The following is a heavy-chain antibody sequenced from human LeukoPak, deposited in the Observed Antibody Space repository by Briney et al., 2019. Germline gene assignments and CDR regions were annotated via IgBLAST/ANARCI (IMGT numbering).Heavy chain of an antibody. J-gene: IGHJ5*02. Sequence: ASVKVSCKAFGYSLTNYYVHWVRQAPGQGLEWMGWINPNSGGTNYAQKFQGRVTMARDTSISTAYMELSRLRSDDTAVYYCASLTTGTTLGPWGQGTLVTVSS. CDR1: GYSLTNYY. CDR3: ASLTTGTTLGP. V-gene: IGHV1-2*02. CDR2: INPNSGGT. D-gene: IGHD1-1*01.